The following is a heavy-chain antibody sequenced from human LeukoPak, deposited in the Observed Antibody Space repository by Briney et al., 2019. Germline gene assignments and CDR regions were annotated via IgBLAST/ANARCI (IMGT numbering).Heavy chain of an antibody. CDR3: ASLRERSYYARGFDY. Sequence: SETLSLTCTVSGGSIRSSSYYWGWIRQPPGKGLEWIGSIYYSGSTYYKSSLKNRVTISVDTSKNQFSLRLSSVTAADTAVYYCASLRERSYYARGFDYWGQGTLVTVSS. J-gene: IGHJ4*02. CDR2: IYYSGST. CDR1: GGSIRSSSYY. V-gene: IGHV4-39*01. D-gene: IGHD1-26*01.